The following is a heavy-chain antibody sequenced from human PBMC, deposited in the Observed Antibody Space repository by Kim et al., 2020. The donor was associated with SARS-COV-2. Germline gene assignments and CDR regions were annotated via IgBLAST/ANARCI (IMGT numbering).Heavy chain of an antibody. D-gene: IGHD3-10*01. J-gene: IGHJ4*02. CDR3: ARDSGGNYYGSGSRPYYFDY. Sequence: LSLTCAASGFTFSSYAMSWVRQAPGKGLEWVSAISGSGGSPYYADSVKGRFTISRDNSKNTLYLQMNSLRAEDTAIYYCARDSGGNYYGSGSRPYYFDYWGQGSLVTVSS. CDR2: ISGSGGSP. V-gene: IGHV3-23*01. CDR1: GFTFSSYA.